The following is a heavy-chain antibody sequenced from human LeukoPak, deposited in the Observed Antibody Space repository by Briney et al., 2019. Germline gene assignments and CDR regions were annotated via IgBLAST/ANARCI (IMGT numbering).Heavy chain of an antibody. CDR2: IYHSGRT. Sequence: SETLSLTCAVSGGSISSGDWWSWVRQPPGKGLEWIGEIYHSGRTNYNPSLKSRVTISVDKSKNQFSLKLNSVTAADTAVYYCARALSGTYGLFQHWGQGTLVTVSS. CDR1: GGSISSGDW. V-gene: IGHV4-4*02. D-gene: IGHD1-26*01. J-gene: IGHJ1*01. CDR3: ARALSGTYGLFQH.